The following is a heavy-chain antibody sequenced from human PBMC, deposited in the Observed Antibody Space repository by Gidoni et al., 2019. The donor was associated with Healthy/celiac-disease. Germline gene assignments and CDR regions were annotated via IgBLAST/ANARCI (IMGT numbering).Heavy chain of an antibody. D-gene: IGHD3-3*01. J-gene: IGHJ3*02. CDR1: GFTFSSYG. V-gene: IGHV3-33*01. CDR3: ARDRWCDDFWSGCTNDAFDI. Sequence: QVQLVESGGGVVQPGRSLRLSCAASGFTFSSYGMHWVRQAPGKGLEWVAVIWYDGSNKYYADSVKGRFTISRDNSKNTLYLQMNSLRAEDTAVYYCARDRWCDDFWSGCTNDAFDIWGQGTMVTVSS. CDR2: IWYDGSNK.